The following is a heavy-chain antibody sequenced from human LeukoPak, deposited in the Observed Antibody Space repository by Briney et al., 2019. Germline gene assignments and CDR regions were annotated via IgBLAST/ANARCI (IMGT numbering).Heavy chain of an antibody. D-gene: IGHD3-22*01. J-gene: IGHJ4*02. Sequence: GGSLRLSCAASGFTFNTYAMSWVRQAPGKGLEWVGRIKSKTDGGTTDYAAPVKGRFTISRDDSKNTLYLQMNSLKTEDTAVYYCTTFDLSYDSSDPQGDYWGQGTLVTVSS. CDR1: GFTFNTYA. CDR2: IKSKTDGGTT. CDR3: TTFDLSYDSSDPQGDY. V-gene: IGHV3-15*01.